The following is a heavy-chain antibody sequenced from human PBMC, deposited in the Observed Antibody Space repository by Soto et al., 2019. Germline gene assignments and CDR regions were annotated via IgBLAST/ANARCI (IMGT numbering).Heavy chain of an antibody. D-gene: IGHD5-18*01. Sequence: QVQLVQSGAEVKKPGSSVKVSCKASGGTFSSYAISWVRQAPGQGLEWMGGIIPIFGTANYAQKFQGRVTITADESAITVYMELSSLRSEDTVVYYCARLVVDTAMVSPPYYYYGMDVRGQGTTVTVSS. CDR1: GGTFSSYA. CDR2: IIPIFGTA. CDR3: ARLVVDTAMVSPPYYYYGMDV. V-gene: IGHV1-69*01. J-gene: IGHJ6*02.